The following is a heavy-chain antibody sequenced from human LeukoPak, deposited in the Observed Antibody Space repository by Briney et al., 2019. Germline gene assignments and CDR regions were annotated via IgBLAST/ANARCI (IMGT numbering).Heavy chain of an antibody. CDR2: IIPIFGTA. CDR3: ASLQSGKMNLFLPADY. Sequence: SVKVSCKASGGTFSSYAISWVRQAPGQGLEWMGGIIPIFGTANYAQKFQGRVTITTDESTSTAYMELSSLRAEDTAVYYCASLQSGKMNLFLPADYWGQGTLVTVSS. J-gene: IGHJ4*02. V-gene: IGHV1-69*05. CDR1: GGTFSSYA. D-gene: IGHD3-3*01.